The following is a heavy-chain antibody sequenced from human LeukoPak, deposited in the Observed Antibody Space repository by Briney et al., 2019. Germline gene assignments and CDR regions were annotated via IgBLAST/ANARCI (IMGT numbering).Heavy chain of an antibody. Sequence: PSETLSLTCTVSGYSISIGYCWGWIRQPPGKGLEWIGTIYNSGSTYYNASLESRVTISVDTSKNQFSLKLSSVTAADTAVYYCARAYSSSWYFNWFDPWGQGTLVTVSS. D-gene: IGHD6-13*01. J-gene: IGHJ5*02. V-gene: IGHV4-38-2*02. CDR1: GYSISIGYC. CDR3: ARAYSSSWYFNWFDP. CDR2: IYNSGST.